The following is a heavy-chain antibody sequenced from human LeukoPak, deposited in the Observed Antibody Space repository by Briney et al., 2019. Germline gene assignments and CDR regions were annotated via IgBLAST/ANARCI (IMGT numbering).Heavy chain of an antibody. V-gene: IGHV3-30-3*01. Sequence: GGSLRLSCAASGFTFNSYAMHWVRQAPGKGLEWVAVISYDGSNKYYADSVKGRFTISRDNSKNTLYLQMNSLRAEDTAVYYCARDREYYYDSSGYYLLSGFDYWGQGTLVTVSS. D-gene: IGHD3-22*01. J-gene: IGHJ4*02. CDR2: ISYDGSNK. CDR3: ARDREYYYDSSGYYLLSGFDY. CDR1: GFTFNSYA.